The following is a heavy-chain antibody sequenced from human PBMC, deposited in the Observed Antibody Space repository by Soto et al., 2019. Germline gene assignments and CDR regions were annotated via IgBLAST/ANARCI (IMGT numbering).Heavy chain of an antibody. V-gene: IGHV4-39*01. CDR3: ASRPLSSTYDY. CDR1: GGSINSSSYD. Sequence: QLQLQESGPGLVKPSETLSITCTVSGGSINSSSYDWAWILQPPGKGLEWIGSIYYIGSTYYNPSFTSRVTISVNTSKNQFSLKLSSVTAADTSVDYCASRPLSSTYDYWVQGTLVTVTS. J-gene: IGHJ4*02. CDR2: IYYIGST. D-gene: IGHD6-6*01.